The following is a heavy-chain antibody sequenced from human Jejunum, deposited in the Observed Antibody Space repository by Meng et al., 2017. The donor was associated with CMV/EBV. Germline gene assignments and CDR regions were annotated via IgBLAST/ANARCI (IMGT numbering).Heavy chain of an antibody. D-gene: IGHD1-26*01. Sequence: EVQLLESXXGLVQXGGSLRLSCVASAFTFCSSSMTWVRQAPGKGLEWVSGISGSGDSINYADSVKGRFTISRDNSKNTVYLQMNSLRADDTAVYYCAKGQWELLRPWGLGTLVTVSS. J-gene: IGHJ5*02. CDR1: AFTFCSSS. CDR2: ISGSGDSI. CDR3: AKGQWELLRP. V-gene: IGHV3-23*01.